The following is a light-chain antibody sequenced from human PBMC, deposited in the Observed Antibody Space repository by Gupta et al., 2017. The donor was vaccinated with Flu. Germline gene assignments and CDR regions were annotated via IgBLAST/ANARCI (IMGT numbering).Light chain of an antibody. CDR2: EVT. CDR1: SNDVGGYSY. V-gene: IGLV2-14*01. CDR3: SSYTSNTTPV. J-gene: IGLJ3*02. Sequence: QSALTQPASVSGSPGQSITISCTGTSNDVGGYSYVSWYQQRPGKAPKLIIYEVTNRPAGVSNRFSGSKSGNTASLTISGLQAEDEADYYCSSYTSNTTPVFGGGTELTVL.